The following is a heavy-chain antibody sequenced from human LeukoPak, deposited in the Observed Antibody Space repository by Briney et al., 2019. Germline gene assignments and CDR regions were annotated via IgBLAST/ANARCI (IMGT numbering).Heavy chain of an antibody. Sequence: RASETLSLTCTVSGGSISSSPYYWGWMRQPPGKGLEWIVSIYYSGTTHYNPSPESRVTISVDTSKNQFSLTLSSVTAADTAIYYCAKGAGGFSYYNWFDPWGQGTLVTVSS. V-gene: IGHV4-39*07. J-gene: IGHJ5*02. CDR3: AKGAGGFSYYNWFDP. D-gene: IGHD5-18*01. CDR2: IYYSGTT. CDR1: GGSISSSPYY.